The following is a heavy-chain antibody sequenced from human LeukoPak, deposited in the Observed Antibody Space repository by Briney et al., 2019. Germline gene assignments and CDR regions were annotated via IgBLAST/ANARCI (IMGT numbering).Heavy chain of an antibody. Sequence: LRLSCAASGFTFSSYGMHWIRQHPAKGLEWIGYISYSVNTHYNPSLKSRVTISKDTSKNQFSLKLSSVTAADTAVYYCARDYYDSSGYSRLQYFQHWGQGTLVTVSS. CDR2: ISYSVNT. CDR1: GFTFSSYG. D-gene: IGHD3-22*01. J-gene: IGHJ1*01. CDR3: ARDYYDSSGYSRLQYFQH. V-gene: IGHV4-31*02.